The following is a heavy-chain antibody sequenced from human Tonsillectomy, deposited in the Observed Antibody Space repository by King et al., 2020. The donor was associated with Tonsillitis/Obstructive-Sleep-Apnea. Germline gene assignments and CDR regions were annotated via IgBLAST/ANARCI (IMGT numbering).Heavy chain of an antibody. CDR1: GFTFNNYA. J-gene: IGHJ5*02. V-gene: IGHV3-23*04. CDR2: ISGSGDIT. Sequence: VQLVESGGGLVQPGGSLRLSCGASGFTFNNYAMSWVRQAPGKGLEWVSGISGSGDITYYADSVKGRFTISRDNSKSTLYLQMNSLRADDTVVYYCAKDLGDSSGWFFNWFDPWGQGTLVTVSS. D-gene: IGHD6-19*01. CDR3: AKDLGDSSGWFFNWFDP.